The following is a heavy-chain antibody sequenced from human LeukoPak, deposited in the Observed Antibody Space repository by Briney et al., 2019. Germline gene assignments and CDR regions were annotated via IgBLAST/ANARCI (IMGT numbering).Heavy chain of an antibody. V-gene: IGHV4-30-4*01. CDR1: GGSFSGYY. CDR2: IYYSGST. D-gene: IGHD5-18*01. CDR3: ARDRGYSYGTLGVDY. J-gene: IGHJ4*02. Sequence: PSETLSLTCAVYGGSFSGYYWSWIRQPPGKGLEWIGYIYYSGSTYYNPSLKSRVTISVDTSKNQFSLKLSSVTAADTAVYYCARDRGYSYGTLGVDYWGQGTLVTVSS.